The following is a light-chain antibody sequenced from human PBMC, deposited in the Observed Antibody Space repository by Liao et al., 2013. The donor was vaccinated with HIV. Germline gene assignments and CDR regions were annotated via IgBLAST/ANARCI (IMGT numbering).Light chain of an antibody. CDR1: KLENKY. J-gene: IGLJ2*01. Sequence: SYELTQPPSVSVSPGQTASITCSGDKLENKYACWYQQKPGQSPALVIYQDSQRPSGIPERFSGSNSGNTATLTISGTQAMDEADYYCQAWDSNTVVFGGGTKLTVL. CDR2: QDS. CDR3: QAWDSNTVV. V-gene: IGLV3-1*01.